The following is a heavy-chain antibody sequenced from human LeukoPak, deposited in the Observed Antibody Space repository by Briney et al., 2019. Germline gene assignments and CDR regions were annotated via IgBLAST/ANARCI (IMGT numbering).Heavy chain of an antibody. Sequence: GGSLRLSCAASGFTFSSYGMHWVRQAPGKGLEWVAIISYDGSSKYYADSVKGRFTISRDNSKNTLYLQMNSLRAEDTAVYYCARDRQYSYGYDYYYMDVWGKGTTVTVSS. J-gene: IGHJ6*03. CDR1: GFTFSSYG. CDR3: ARDRQYSYGYDYYYMDV. D-gene: IGHD5-18*01. CDR2: ISYDGSSK. V-gene: IGHV3-30*03.